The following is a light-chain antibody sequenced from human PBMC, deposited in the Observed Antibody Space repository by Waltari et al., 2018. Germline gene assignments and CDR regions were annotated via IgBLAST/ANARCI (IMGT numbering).Light chain of an antibody. V-gene: IGLV3-21*02. J-gene: IGLJ2*01. CDR2: ENS. CDR3: QVWDSRSDHVV. CDR1: DIGDKR. Sequence: SYVLTQPPSVSVAPGQTARITCEGTDIGDKRVPWYHQRPGQAPGLALHENSDWPPGIPERISGSNSVNMATLSISRVEAGDEADYYCQVWDSRSDHVVFGGGTKLTVL.